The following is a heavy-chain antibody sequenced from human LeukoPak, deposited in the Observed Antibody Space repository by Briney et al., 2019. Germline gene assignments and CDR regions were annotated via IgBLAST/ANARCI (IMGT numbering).Heavy chain of an antibody. CDR2: IKKDGSEK. CDR1: GFTFSSYW. CDR3: AREMATISTTTFDY. V-gene: IGHV3-7*01. J-gene: IGHJ4*02. D-gene: IGHD5-24*01. Sequence: GGSLRLSCAASGFTFSSYWMSWIRQAPGKRLECVATIKKDGSEKYYVDSVKGRFTISRDNAKNSLYLQMNSLRAEDTAVYYCAREMATISTTTFDYWGQGTLVTVSS.